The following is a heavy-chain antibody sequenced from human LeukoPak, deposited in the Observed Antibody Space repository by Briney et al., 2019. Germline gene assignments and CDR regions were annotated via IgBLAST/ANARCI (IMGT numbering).Heavy chain of an antibody. CDR2: ISAYNGNT. Sequence: ASVKVSCKASGYTFTSYGISWVRQAPGQGLEWMGWISAYNGNTNYAQKLQGRVTMTTDTSTSTAYMELRSLRSDDTAVYYCASNPTTYCSGGSCYAYWGQGTLVTVSS. CDR3: ASNPTTYCSGGSCYAY. J-gene: IGHJ4*02. CDR1: GYTFTSYG. D-gene: IGHD2-15*01. V-gene: IGHV1-18*01.